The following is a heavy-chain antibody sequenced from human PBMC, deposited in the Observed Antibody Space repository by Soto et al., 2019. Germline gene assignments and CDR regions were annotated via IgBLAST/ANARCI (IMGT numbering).Heavy chain of an antibody. Sequence: EVQLVESGGGLVQPGGSLRLSCAASGFTFSSYEMNWVRQAPGKGLEWVSYISSSGSTIYYADSVKGRFTISRDNAKNSLYLQMNSLRAEDTAVYYCARYDSSGYVIDYWGQGTLVTVSS. CDR2: ISSSGSTI. D-gene: IGHD3-22*01. CDR1: GFTFSSYE. CDR3: ARYDSSGYVIDY. J-gene: IGHJ4*02. V-gene: IGHV3-48*03.